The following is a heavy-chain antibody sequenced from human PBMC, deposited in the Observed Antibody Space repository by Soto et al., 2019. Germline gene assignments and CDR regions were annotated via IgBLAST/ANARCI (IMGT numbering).Heavy chain of an antibody. CDR3: ARGVIVLVPAAIWWFDP. CDR2: IYYSGST. J-gene: IGHJ5*02. D-gene: IGHD2-2*01. Sequence: SETLSLTCTVSGGSISSSSYYWGWIRQPPGKGLEWIGSIYYSGSTYYNPSLKSRVTISVDTSKNQFSLKLSSVTAADTAVYYCARGVIVLVPAAIWWFDPWGQGTLVTVSS. CDR1: GGSISSSSYY. V-gene: IGHV4-39*07.